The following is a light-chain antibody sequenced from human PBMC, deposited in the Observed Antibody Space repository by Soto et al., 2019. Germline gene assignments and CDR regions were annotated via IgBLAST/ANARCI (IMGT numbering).Light chain of an antibody. CDR2: YAS. Sequence: DIQMTQSPSTLSVSAGDTVTITCRASQSISTWLAWYQQKQGKAPKLLIFYASSLRSGVPSRFSGSGSGTEFNLTISSLQTDDFATYYCQQYNTYSGTFGQGTKVDIK. CDR1: QSISTW. J-gene: IGKJ1*01. V-gene: IGKV1-5*01. CDR3: QQYNTYSGT.